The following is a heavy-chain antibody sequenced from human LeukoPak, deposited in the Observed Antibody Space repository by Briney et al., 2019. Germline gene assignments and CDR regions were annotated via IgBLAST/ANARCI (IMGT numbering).Heavy chain of an antibody. CDR3: ARDSCTSVSCFDY. J-gene: IGHJ4*02. V-gene: IGHV3-33*01. CDR1: GFTFSSYG. D-gene: IGHD2-2*01. CDR2: IQYDGSIK. Sequence: GGSLRLSCEASGFTFSSYGMHWVRLDPGKGLEGVAAIQYDGSIKYYAVSVKGRFTISRDDSKNTLYLQMNSLRAEDAAVYYCARDSCTSVSCFDYWGQGTLVTVSS.